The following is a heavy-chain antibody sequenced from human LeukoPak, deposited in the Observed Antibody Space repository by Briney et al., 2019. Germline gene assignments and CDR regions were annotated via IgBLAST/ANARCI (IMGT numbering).Heavy chain of an antibody. CDR1: GFTFGNFW. D-gene: IGHD3-16*01. CDR2: INPDGSGK. CDR3: ARDRGGY. Sequence: PGGSLRLSCAASGFTFGNFWMSWVRQAPGKGLEWVANINPDGSGKYYVDFVKGRFTISRDNAKNSLYLQMNSLRAEDTAFYYCARDRGGYWGQGTLVTVFS. J-gene: IGHJ4*02. V-gene: IGHV3-7*05.